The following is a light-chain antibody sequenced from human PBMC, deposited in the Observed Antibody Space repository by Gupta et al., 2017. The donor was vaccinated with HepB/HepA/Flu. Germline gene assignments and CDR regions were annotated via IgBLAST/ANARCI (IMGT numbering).Light chain of an antibody. CDR1: QSVSSSY. J-gene: IGKJ1*01. CDR2: GAS. CDR3: QHEGSSPWT. V-gene: IGKV3-20*01. Sequence: ELALTPSPGTLSLTPGERATLSCRASQSVSSSYLAWYQQQPGQAPRLPIYGASGRATGIPDRFSGSGSGTDITLTIIILEPEDFAVYYCQHEGSSPWTFGQGTKVEIK.